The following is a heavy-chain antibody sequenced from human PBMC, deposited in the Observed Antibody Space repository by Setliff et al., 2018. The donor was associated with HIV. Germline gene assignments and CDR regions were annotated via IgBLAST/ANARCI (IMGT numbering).Heavy chain of an antibody. D-gene: IGHD3-10*01. CDR1: GGTFREYS. CDR2: VIPIFGST. Sequence: SVKVSCKASGGTFREYSINWVRQAPGQGLEWMGGVIPIFGSTTYAQKFQDRVTITADESKDTVEMELRSLTSEDTAVYYCARDDHYYAMWSILSDWFFDPWDRGTLVTVSS. CDR3: ARDDHYYAMWSILSDWFFDP. V-gene: IGHV1-69*13. J-gene: IGHJ2*01.